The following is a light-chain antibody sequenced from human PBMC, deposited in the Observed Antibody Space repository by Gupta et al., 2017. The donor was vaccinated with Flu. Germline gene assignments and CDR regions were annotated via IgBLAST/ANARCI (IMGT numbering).Light chain of an antibody. CDR3: SSYARNTIPYV. Sequence: QSALTQPASVSGSPGQSITISCTGTNSDIGNYNFVSWYQQHPGKAPKLMIYEVSNRPSGVSDRFSGSKSGNTASLTISGLQAEDEADYYCSSYARNTIPYVFGTGTTVTVL. CDR1: NSDIGNYNF. V-gene: IGLV2-14*01. J-gene: IGLJ1*01. CDR2: EVS.